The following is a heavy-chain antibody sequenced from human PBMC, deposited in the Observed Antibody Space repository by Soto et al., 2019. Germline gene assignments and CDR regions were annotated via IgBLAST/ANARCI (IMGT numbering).Heavy chain of an antibody. Sequence: QVQLQESGPGLVKPSQTLSLTCTVIGGSIRSPNYYWSWIRQHPGKGLEWIGNIYYNGSTNYTPSLKSRAGISLDTSQNQFSLQLNSVTAADTAVYYCARDAPLWFGELSHWGQGTLVTVSS. CDR2: IYYNGST. D-gene: IGHD3-10*01. CDR3: ARDAPLWFGELSH. CDR1: GGSIRSPNYY. J-gene: IGHJ4*02. V-gene: IGHV4-31*03.